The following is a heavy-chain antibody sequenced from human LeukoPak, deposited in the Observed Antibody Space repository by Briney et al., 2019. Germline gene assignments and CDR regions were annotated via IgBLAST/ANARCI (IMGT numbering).Heavy chain of an antibody. J-gene: IGHJ4*02. V-gene: IGHV3-20*04. CDR2: INWNGGST. Sequence: PGGSLRLSCAASGFTFDDYGMSWVRQAPGKGLEWVSGINWNGGSTGYADSVKGRFTISRDNAKNSLYLQMNSLRAEDTALYYCAREGGGYNYAPHYFDYWGQGTLVTVSS. CDR3: AREGGGYNYAPHYFDY. CDR1: GFTFDDYG. D-gene: IGHD5-18*01.